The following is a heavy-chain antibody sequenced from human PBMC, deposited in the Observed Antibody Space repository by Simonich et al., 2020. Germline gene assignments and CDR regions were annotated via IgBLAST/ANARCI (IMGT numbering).Heavy chain of an antibody. CDR2: ISSSSSYI. CDR1: GFTFSSYS. J-gene: IGHJ6*02. V-gene: IGHV3-21*01. D-gene: IGHD6-19*01. CDR3: ARWIAVAGTGAYGMDV. Sequence: EVQLVESGGGLVKPGGSLRLSCAASGFTFSSYSMNWVRQAPGKGLEWVSYISSSSSYIYYADSVKGRFTISRDNAKNSLYLQMTSLRAEDTAVYYCARWIAVAGTGAYGMDVWGQGTTVTVSS.